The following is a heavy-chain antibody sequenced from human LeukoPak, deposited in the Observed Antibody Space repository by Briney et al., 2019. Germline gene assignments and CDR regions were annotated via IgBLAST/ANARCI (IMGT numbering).Heavy chain of an antibody. CDR1: GGFINSGGYY. J-gene: IGHJ4*02. V-gene: IGHV4-30-4*08. CDR3: ARCHYDSSGTLDY. Sequence: PSETLSLTCTVSGGFINSGGYYWTWIRQRPGKGLEWIGYIYYSGSTYYNPSLKSRVTISVDTSKNQFSLKLSSVTAADTAVYYCARCHYDSSGTLDYWGQGTLVTVSS. D-gene: IGHD3-22*01. CDR2: IYYSGST.